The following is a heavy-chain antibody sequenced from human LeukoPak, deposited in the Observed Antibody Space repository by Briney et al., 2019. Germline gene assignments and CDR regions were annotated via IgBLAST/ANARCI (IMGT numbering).Heavy chain of an antibody. Sequence: ASVKVSCKASGYTFTSYDINWVRQATGQGLEWMGWMNPNSGNTGYAQKFQGRVTITRNTSISTAYMELSSLRSEDTAVYYCARGDLIAAGVDYWGQGTLVTVSS. J-gene: IGHJ4*02. V-gene: IGHV1-8*03. CDR1: GYTFTSYD. D-gene: IGHD6-13*01. CDR2: MNPNSGNT. CDR3: ARGDLIAAGVDY.